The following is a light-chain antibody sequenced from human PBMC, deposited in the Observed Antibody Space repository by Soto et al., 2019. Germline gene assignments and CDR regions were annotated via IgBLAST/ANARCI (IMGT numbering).Light chain of an antibody. Sequence: DIPMTQSPSSLSASVGDRVTITCQASQDSSNYLNWYQQKPGKAPKLLIYEASNLETGVPSRFSGSGSGTDFTFTISSLQPEDIATYYCQQYDNLPLTFGGGTKVEIK. CDR1: QDSSNY. J-gene: IGKJ4*01. V-gene: IGKV1-33*01. CDR3: QQYDNLPLT. CDR2: EAS.